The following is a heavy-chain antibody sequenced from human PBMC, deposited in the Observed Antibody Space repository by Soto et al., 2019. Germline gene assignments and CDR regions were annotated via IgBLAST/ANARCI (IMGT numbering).Heavy chain of an antibody. CDR1: GLTFSSYW. V-gene: IGHV3-74*01. CDR2: INSDGSST. CDR3: ALSHTVTTDY. D-gene: IGHD4-17*01. Sequence: EVQLVESGGGLVQPGGSLRLSCAASGLTFSSYWMHWVRQDPGKGLVWVSRINSDGSSTSYADSVKGRFTISRDNAKNTLYLQMKSLRAEDTAVYYCALSHTVTTDYWGQGTLVTVSS. J-gene: IGHJ4*02.